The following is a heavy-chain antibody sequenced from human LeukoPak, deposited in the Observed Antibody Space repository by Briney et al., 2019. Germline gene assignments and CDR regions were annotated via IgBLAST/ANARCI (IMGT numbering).Heavy chain of an antibody. CDR3: TRGNCVNGVCYHFDY. J-gene: IGHJ4*02. CDR1: RLTHRHYA. Sequence: RLPQTSSRLTHRHYAMSWAPHAPARGLEEVSYLSKKGFGGTTEYAASVKGGFTITRDDSKSIADLQIHSLKTEDTAVYYCTRGNCVNGVCYHFDYWGQGTLVTVSS. V-gene: IGHV3-49*04. D-gene: IGHD2-8*01. CDR2: LSKKGFGGTT.